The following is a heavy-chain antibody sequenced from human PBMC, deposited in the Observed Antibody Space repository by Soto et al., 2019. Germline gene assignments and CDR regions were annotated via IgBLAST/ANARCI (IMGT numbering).Heavy chain of an antibody. V-gene: IGHV2-5*02. D-gene: IGHD6-13*01. Sequence: QITLKESGPTLVKPTQTLTLTCTFSGFSLTTSGVGVGWIRQPPGKALEWLALIYWDDDKRYSPSLKSRLTTTKATSKNQVVLTMTNMDPVDTATYYCAHRGSSWYLGYWGQGTLVTVSS. J-gene: IGHJ4*02. CDR3: AHRGSSWYLGY. CDR2: IYWDDDK. CDR1: GFSLTTSGVG.